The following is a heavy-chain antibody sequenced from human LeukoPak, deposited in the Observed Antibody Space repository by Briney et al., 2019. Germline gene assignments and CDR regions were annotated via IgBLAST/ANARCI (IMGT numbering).Heavy chain of an antibody. CDR3: ARDLGS. CDR1: GFTFSNYW. J-gene: IGHJ5*01. Sequence: GGSLRLSCAASGFTFSNYWMNWVRQAPGKGLEWVGRTRNKANNYTTEYAASVKGRFSISRDDSKNSLYLQMNSLKTEDTAVYYCARDLGSWGQGTLVTVSS. CDR2: TRNKANNYTT. V-gene: IGHV3-72*01.